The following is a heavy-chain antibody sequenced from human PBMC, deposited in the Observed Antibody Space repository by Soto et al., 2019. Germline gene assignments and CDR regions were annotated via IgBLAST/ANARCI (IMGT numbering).Heavy chain of an antibody. CDR1: GGSISSSSYY. J-gene: IGHJ6*02. CDR3: ARQLEDIVVVVVSMDV. Sequence: SETLSLTCTVSGGSISSSSYYWGWIRQPPGKGLEWIGSIYYSGSTYYNPSLKSRVTISVDTSKNQFSLKLSSVTAADTAVYYCARQLEDIVVVVVSMDVWGQGTTVTVSS. V-gene: IGHV4-39*01. D-gene: IGHD2-15*01. CDR2: IYYSGST.